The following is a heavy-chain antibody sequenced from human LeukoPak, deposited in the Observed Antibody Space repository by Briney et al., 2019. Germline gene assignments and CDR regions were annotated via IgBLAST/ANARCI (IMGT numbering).Heavy chain of an antibody. CDR1: GFTFSDYY. CDR3: AELGITMIGGV. J-gene: IGHJ6*04. CDR2: ITSSATT. Sequence: GGSLRLSCAASGFTFSDYYMTWIRQAPGKGLEWVSYITSSATTYYADSVKGRFTISRDNAKNSPYLQMNSLRAEDTAVYYCAELGITMIGGVWGKGTTVTISS. V-gene: IGHV3-69-1*02. D-gene: IGHD3-10*02.